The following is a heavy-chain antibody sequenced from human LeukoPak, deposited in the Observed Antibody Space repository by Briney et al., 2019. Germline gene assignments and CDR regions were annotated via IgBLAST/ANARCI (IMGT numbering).Heavy chain of an antibody. Sequence: SETLSLTCTVSGGSISSSSYYWGWIRQPPGKGLEWIGSIYYSGSTYYNPSLKSRVTKSVDTSKNQFSLKLSSVTAADTAVYYCARDRYYYDSSGYLFDYWGQGTLVTVSS. D-gene: IGHD3-22*01. CDR3: ARDRYYYDSSGYLFDY. V-gene: IGHV4-39*07. CDR1: GGSISSSSYY. J-gene: IGHJ4*02. CDR2: IYYSGST.